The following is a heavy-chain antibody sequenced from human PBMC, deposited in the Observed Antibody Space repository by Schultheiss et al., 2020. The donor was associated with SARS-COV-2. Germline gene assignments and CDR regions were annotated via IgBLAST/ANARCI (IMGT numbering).Heavy chain of an antibody. CDR3: ARGPRYSSSWYYGMDV. V-gene: IGHV3-30*03. J-gene: IGHJ6*02. Sequence: GGSLRLSCAASGFTFSRSVMSWVRQAPGKGLEWVAVISYDGSNKYYADSVKGRFTISRDNAKNSLYLQMNSLRAEDTAVYYCARGPRYSSSWYYGMDVWGQGTTVTVSS. D-gene: IGHD6-13*01. CDR1: GFTFSRSV. CDR2: ISYDGSNK.